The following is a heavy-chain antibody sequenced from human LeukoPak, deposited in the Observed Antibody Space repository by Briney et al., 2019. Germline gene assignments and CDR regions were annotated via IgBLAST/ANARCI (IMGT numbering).Heavy chain of an antibody. D-gene: IGHD2-2*01. Sequence: PGGSLRLSCTASGFTSSSYAMHWVRQAPGKGLEWVAVISYDGSNKYYADSVKGRFTISRDNSKNTLYLQMNSLRAEDTAVYYCARNRGVVPAAPDFDYWGQGTLVTVSS. CDR3: ARNRGVVPAAPDFDY. CDR2: ISYDGSNK. J-gene: IGHJ4*02. V-gene: IGHV3-30-3*01. CDR1: GFTSSSYA.